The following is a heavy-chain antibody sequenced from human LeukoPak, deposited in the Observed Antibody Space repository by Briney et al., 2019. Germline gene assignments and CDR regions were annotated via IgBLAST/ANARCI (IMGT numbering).Heavy chain of an antibody. J-gene: IGHJ3*02. CDR2: IYYSGST. CDR3: ARWGRYYDYIWRNSGAFDI. V-gene: IGHV4-59*01. D-gene: IGHD3-16*01. Sequence: SETLSLTCTVSSGSISSYYWSWIRQPPGKGLEWIGYIYYSGSTNYNPSLKSRVTISVDTSKNQFSLKLSSVTAADTAVYYCARWGRYYDYIWRNSGAFDIWGQGTMVTVSS. CDR1: SGSISSYY.